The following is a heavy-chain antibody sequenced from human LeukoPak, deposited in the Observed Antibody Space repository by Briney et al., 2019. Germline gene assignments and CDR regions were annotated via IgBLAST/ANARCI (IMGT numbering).Heavy chain of an antibody. CDR1: GGSISSYY. D-gene: IGHD4-17*01. J-gene: IGHJ4*02. CDR3: ASPPAPYGDYRPPLHY. CDR2: IYTSGST. V-gene: IGHV4-4*07. Sequence: SETLSLTCTVSGGSISSYYWSWIRQPAGKGLEWIGRIYTSGSTNYNPSLKSRVTISVDTSKNQFSLKLSSVTAADTAVYYCASPPAPYGDYRPPLHYWGQGTLVTVSS.